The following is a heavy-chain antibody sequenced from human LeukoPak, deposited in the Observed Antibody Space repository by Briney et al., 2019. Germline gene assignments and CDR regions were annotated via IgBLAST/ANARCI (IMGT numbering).Heavy chain of an antibody. CDR2: IRAYNGNT. J-gene: IGHJ5*02. CDR3: ARARYCSGGSCYRVWFDP. V-gene: IGHV1-18*01. CDR1: VYTFTSYG. Sequence: ASLNLSCTASVYTFTSYGISWVRQAPGQGLEWMGWIRAYNGNTNYAQKLQGRVTMTTDTSTSTAYMELRSLRSDDTAVYYCARARYCSGGSCYRVWFDPWGQGTLVTVS. D-gene: IGHD2-15*01.